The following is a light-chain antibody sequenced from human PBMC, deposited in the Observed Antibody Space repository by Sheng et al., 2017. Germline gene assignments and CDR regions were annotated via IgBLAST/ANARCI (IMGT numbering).Light chain of an antibody. Sequence: EIVLTQSPDTLSLSPGQRATLSCRASQILGTYLAWYQQKPGQAPRLLIYGASSRVTGIPDRFSGSGSGTEFTLTISSLQSEDFAVYYCQQYYAWPLTFGGGTKVEI. V-gene: IGKV3D-15*01. CDR3: QQYYAWPLT. CDR1: QILGTY. J-gene: IGKJ4*01. CDR2: GAS.